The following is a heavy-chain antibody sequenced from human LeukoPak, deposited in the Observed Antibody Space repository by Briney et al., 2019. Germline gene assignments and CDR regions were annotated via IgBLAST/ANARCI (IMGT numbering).Heavy chain of an antibody. D-gene: IGHD3-16*01. J-gene: IGHJ5*02. Sequence: PSETLSLTCTVSGGLSSNYYWSWIRQPAGKGLEWIGRIYTSGSTDYNPSLKSRVTMSRDTSKNQFSLRLSSVTAADTALYYCARDHYYDGRGRFDPWGQGTLVTVSS. CDR3: ARDHYYDGRGRFDP. V-gene: IGHV4-4*07. CDR2: IYTSGST. CDR1: GGLSSNYY.